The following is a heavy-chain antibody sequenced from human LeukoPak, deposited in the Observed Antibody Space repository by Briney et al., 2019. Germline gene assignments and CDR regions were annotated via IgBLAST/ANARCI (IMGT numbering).Heavy chain of an antibody. CDR2: INHSGST. D-gene: IGHD6-13*01. CDR1: GGSFSGYY. J-gene: IGHJ5*02. Sequence: SETLSLTCAVYGGSFSGYYWNWIRQPPGKGLEWIGEINHSGSTNYSPSLKSRVTISVDTSKNQFSLKLSSVTAADTAVYYCARCGRGYSSSWNWFDPWGQGTLVTVSS. V-gene: IGHV4-34*01. CDR3: ARCGRGYSSSWNWFDP.